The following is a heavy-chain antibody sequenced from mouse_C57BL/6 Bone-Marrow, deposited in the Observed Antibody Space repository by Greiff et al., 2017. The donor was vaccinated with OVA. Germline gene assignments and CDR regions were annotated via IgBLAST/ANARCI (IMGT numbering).Heavy chain of an antibody. Sequence: QVQLQQSGAELASPGASVKMSCKASGYTFTSYTMHWVKQRPGQGLEWIGYINPSSGYTKYNQKFKDKATLTADKSSSTAYMQLSSLTSEDSAVYYCARRLSYYYGSSYDDAMDYWGQGTSVTVSS. CDR1: GYTFTSYT. CDR3: ARRLSYYYGSSYDDAMDY. D-gene: IGHD1-1*01. J-gene: IGHJ4*01. V-gene: IGHV1-4*01. CDR2: INPSSGYT.